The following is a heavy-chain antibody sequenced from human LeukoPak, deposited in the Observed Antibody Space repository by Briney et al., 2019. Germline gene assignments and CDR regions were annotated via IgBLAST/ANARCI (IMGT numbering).Heavy chain of an antibody. V-gene: IGHV1-2*02. CDR2: INPNSGGT. CDR3: ARERRYYDILTGYYREYYFDY. Sequence: ASVKVSCKASGYTFTGYYMHWVRQAPGQGLEWMGWINPNSGGTNYAQKFQGRVTMTRDTSISTAYMELCRLRSDDTAVYYCARERRYYDILTGYYREYYFDYWGQGTLVTVSS. CDR1: GYTFTGYY. J-gene: IGHJ4*02. D-gene: IGHD3-9*01.